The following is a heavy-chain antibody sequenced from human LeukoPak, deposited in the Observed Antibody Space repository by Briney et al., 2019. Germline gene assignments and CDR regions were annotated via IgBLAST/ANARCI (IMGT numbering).Heavy chain of an antibody. Sequence: GGSLRLSCAASGFTFSSYGMNWVRQAPGKGLEWVAVISYDGTNKFYVDSLRGRFTISRDNSKNTLYLQMNSLRAEDTAVHYCAKDGYYGSGTYPDYWGQGTLVTVSS. CDR3: AKDGYYGSGTYPDY. D-gene: IGHD3-10*01. V-gene: IGHV3-30*18. CDR1: GFTFSSYG. J-gene: IGHJ4*02. CDR2: ISYDGTNK.